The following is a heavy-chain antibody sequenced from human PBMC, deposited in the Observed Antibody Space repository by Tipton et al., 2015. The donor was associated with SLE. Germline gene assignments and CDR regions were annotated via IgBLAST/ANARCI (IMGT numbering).Heavy chain of an antibody. Sequence: RSLRLSCAASGFTFSSYAMHWVRQAPGKGLEWVAVISYDGSNKYYADSVKGRFTISRDNSKNTLYLQMNSLRAEDTAVYYCARDLRWNYHAFDIWGQGTMVTVSS. J-gene: IGHJ3*02. D-gene: IGHD1-7*01. CDR1: GFTFSSYA. CDR3: ARDLRWNYHAFDI. CDR2: ISYDGSNK. V-gene: IGHV3-30-3*01.